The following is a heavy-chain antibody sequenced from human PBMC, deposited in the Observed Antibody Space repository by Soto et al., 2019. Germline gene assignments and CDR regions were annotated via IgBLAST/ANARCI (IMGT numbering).Heavy chain of an antibody. CDR2: IIPIFGTA. CDR3: ARVEDVYYYGMDV. J-gene: IGHJ6*02. CDR1: GGTFSSYG. Sequence: GASVKVSCKASGGTFSSYGISWVLQAPGQGLEWMGGIIPIFGTANYAQKFQGRVTITADESTSTAYMELSSLRSEDTAVYYCARVEDVYYYGMDVWGQGTTVTVSS. V-gene: IGHV1-69*13.